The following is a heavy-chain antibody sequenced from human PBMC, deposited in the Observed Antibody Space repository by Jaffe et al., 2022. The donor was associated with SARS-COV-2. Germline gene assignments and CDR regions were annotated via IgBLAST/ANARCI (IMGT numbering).Heavy chain of an antibody. Sequence: EVQLLESGGGLVHPGGSLRLSCAASGFTFDNYAMTWVRQAPGKGLEWVSSISASGGNTYNADSVKGRFTISRDNSKNTLYLQLNSLRAEDTAVYFCAKGLKSPHPTRAVKDAFDFWGQGTMVTVSS. CDR2: ISASGGNT. J-gene: IGHJ3*01. V-gene: IGHV3-23*01. CDR3: AKGLKSPHPTRAVKDAFDF. CDR1: GFTFDNYA. D-gene: IGHD4-4*01.